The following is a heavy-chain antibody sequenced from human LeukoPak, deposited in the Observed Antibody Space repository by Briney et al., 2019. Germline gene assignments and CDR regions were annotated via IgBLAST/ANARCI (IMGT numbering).Heavy chain of an antibody. V-gene: IGHV3-21*01. D-gene: IGHD5-18*01. CDR1: GFTLSSYS. J-gene: IGHJ4*02. CDR2: ISSSSSYI. CDR3: ARETGYSYGDPFDY. Sequence: GGSLRLSCAASGFTLSSYSMNWVRQAPGKGLEWVSSISSSSSYIYYADSVKGRFTISRDNAKNSLYLQMNSLRAEDTAVYYCARETGYSYGDPFDYWGQGTLVTVSS.